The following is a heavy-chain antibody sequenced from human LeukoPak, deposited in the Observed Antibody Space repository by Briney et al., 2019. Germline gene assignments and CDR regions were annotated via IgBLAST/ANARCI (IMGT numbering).Heavy chain of an antibody. CDR1: GFTFGDYA. CDR2: SKNKDYAYST. CDR3: TRIFYYGTRGYYPDF. J-gene: IGHJ4*02. Sequence: GRSLRLSCTASGFTFGDYAMSWVRQAPGKGLEWIGRSKNKDYAYSTVYAASVKGRFTFSRDDPKNSLYLQMNSLTTEDTDVYYCTRIFYYGTRGYYPDFWGQGTLVTVSS. D-gene: IGHD3-22*01. V-gene: IGHV3-72*01.